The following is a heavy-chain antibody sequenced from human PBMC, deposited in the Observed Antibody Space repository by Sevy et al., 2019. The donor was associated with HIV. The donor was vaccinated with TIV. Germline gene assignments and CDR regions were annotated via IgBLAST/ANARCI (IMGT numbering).Heavy chain of an antibody. V-gene: IGHV3-73*01. CDR1: GFTFSGSA. D-gene: IGHD6-13*01. Sequence: GGSLRLSCAASGFTFSGSAMQWVRQASGKGLEWVGSIRSKGNSYATAYAASVKGRFTISRDDSKNTVYLQMNSLKTEDTAVYYCTRGGARDSSSWYDYFDYWGQRTLVTVSS. J-gene: IGHJ4*02. CDR2: IRSKGNSYAT. CDR3: TRGGARDSSSWYDYFDY.